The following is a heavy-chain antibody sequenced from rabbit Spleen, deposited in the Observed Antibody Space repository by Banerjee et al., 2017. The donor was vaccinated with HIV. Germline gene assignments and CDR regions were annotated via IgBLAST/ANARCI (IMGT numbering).Heavy chain of an antibody. CDR1: GFDFNNYY. J-gene: IGHJ4*01. D-gene: IGHD6-1*01. V-gene: IGHV1S7*01. CDR3: ARSAGVGADGYANL. Sequence: QSLEESGGGLVQPEGSLALTCRASGFDFNNYYMTWVRQAPGKGLEWIGLTEPIFGTTYYANWVNGRFTISSHNAQNTMYLQLKSLTAADTATYSCARSAGVGADGYANLWGPGTLVTVS. CDR2: TEPIFGTT.